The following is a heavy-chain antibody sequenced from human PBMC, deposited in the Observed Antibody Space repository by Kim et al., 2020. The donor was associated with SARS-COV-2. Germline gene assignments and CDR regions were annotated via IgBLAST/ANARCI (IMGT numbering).Heavy chain of an antibody. CDR3: ARVALPSSLTMVHYYGMDV. CDR1: GGSISSSSYY. CDR2: IYYSGST. V-gene: IGHV4-39*07. J-gene: IGHJ6*02. Sequence: SETLSLTCTVSGGSISSSSYYWGWIRQPPGKGLEWIGSIYYSGSTYYNPSLKSRVTISVDTSKNQFSLKLSSVTAADTAVYYCARVALPSSLTMVHYYGMDVWGQGTTVTVSS. D-gene: IGHD3-10*01.